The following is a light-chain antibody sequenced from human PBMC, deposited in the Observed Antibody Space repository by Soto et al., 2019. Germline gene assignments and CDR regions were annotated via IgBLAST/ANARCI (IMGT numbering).Light chain of an antibody. CDR1: SSNIGAGYH. V-gene: IGLV1-40*01. Sequence: QSVLTQPPSVSGAPGQRVTISCTGSSSNIGAGYHVHWYQQLPGAAPKLLIFGDSNRPSGVPDRFSGSKSGTSASLAITGLQADDEAEYYCQSSDSRLSGSDVFGTGTKVTVL. J-gene: IGLJ1*01. CDR3: QSSDSRLSGSDV. CDR2: GDS.